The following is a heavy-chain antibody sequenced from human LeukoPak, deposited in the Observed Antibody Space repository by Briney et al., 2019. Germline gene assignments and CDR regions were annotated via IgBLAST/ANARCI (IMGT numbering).Heavy chain of an antibody. J-gene: IGHJ4*02. CDR2: IRYDGSNK. Sequence: AGGSLRLSCAASGFTFSSYGMHWVRQAPGKGLEWVAFIRYDGSNKYYADSVKGRFTISRDNSKNTLYLQMNSLRAEDTAVYYCAKDPRATGYSSGWLDYWGQGTLVTVSS. V-gene: IGHV3-30*02. CDR3: AKDPRATGYSSGWLDY. CDR1: GFTFSSYG. D-gene: IGHD6-19*01.